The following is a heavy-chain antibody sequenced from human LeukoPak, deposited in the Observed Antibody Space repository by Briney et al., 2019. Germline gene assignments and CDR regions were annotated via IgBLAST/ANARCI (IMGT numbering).Heavy chain of an antibody. V-gene: IGHV4-59*01. CDR3: ARENPSGYYNRPIDY. Sequence: SETLSLTCTVSGASISSYYWSWIRQPPGKGLEWIGDIYYSGSIKCNPSLKSRVTMSVDTSKNQFSLKLSSVTAADTAIYYCARENPSGYYNRPIDYWGQGTLVTVSS. D-gene: IGHD3-22*01. CDR1: GASISSYY. J-gene: IGHJ4*02. CDR2: IYYSGSI.